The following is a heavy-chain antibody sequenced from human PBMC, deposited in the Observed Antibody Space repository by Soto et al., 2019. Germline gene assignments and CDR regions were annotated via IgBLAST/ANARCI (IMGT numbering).Heavy chain of an antibody. Sequence: GGSPTLSSAASGFKFSNDAMSWVRQPPGKGLQWVSLISATGGGTYYADSVKGRVTSSRYNSCNTLHLQVHIFTSEETVVYYCAKDRRAGGNSAFYFALWGQGAQVTVSS. CDR3: AKDRRAGGNSAFYFAL. V-gene: IGHV3-23*01. CDR2: ISATGGGT. CDR1: GFKFSNDA. J-gene: IGHJ5*02. D-gene: IGHD3-16*01.